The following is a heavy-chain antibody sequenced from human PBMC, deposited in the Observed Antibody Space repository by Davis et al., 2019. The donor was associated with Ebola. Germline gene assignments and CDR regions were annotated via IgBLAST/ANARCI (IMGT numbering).Heavy chain of an antibody. Sequence: GESLKISCAASGFTFSSYEMNWVRQAPGKGLEWVSYISSSGSTIYYADSVKGRFTISRDNAKNSLYLQMNSLRAEDTAVYYCARDPKYYDYIWGSHVDAFDIWGQGTMVTVSS. CDR2: ISSSGSTI. CDR3: ARDPKYYDYIWGSHVDAFDI. CDR1: GFTFSSYE. J-gene: IGHJ3*02. V-gene: IGHV3-48*03. D-gene: IGHD3-16*01.